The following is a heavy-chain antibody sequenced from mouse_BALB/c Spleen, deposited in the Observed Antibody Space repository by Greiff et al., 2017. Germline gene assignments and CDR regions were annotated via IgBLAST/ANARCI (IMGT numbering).Heavy chain of an antibody. J-gene: IGHJ4*01. D-gene: IGHD1-1*01. Sequence: VQLKESGPELEKPGASVKISCKASGYSFTGYNMNWVKQSNGKSLEWIGNIDPYYGGTSYNQKFKGKATLTGDKSSSTAYMQRKSLTSEDAAVYYCARGYYGSSYGYAMDYWGQGTSVTVSS. CDR3: ARGYYGSSYGYAMDY. CDR2: IDPYYGGT. CDR1: GYSFTGYN. V-gene: IGHV1-39*01.